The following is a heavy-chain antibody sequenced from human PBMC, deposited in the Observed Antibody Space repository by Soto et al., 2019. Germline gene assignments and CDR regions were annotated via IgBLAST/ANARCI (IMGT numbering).Heavy chain of an antibody. CDR2: IIPIFGTA. CDR3: ARDGVPYCGSTSCYTGWSDH. D-gene: IGHD2-2*02. J-gene: IGHJ5*02. V-gene: IGHV1-69*13. CDR1: GGTFSSYA. Sequence: SVKVSCKASGGTFSSYAISWVRQAPGQGLEWMGGIIPIFGTANYAQKFQGRVTITADESTSTAYMELSSLRSEDTAVYYCARDGVPYCGSTSCYTGWSDHWGQGTLVTVXS.